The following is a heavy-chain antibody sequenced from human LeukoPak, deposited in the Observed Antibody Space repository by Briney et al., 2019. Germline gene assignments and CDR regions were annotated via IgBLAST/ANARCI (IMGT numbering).Heavy chain of an antibody. CDR1: GFTFSSYG. CDR3: AKDPFSYSWSFLITAYFQH. CDR2: ISYDGSNK. V-gene: IGHV3-30*18. Sequence: GGSLRPSCAASGFTFSSYGMHWVRQAPGKGLEWVAVISYDGSNKYYADSVKGRFTISRDNSKNTLYLQMNSLRAEGTAVYYCAKDPFSYSWSFLITAYFQHWGQGTLVTVSS. D-gene: IGHD5-18*01. J-gene: IGHJ1*01.